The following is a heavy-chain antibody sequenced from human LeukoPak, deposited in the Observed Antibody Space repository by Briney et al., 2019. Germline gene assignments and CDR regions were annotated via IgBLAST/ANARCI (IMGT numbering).Heavy chain of an antibody. J-gene: IGHJ4*02. CDR2: IIPIFGTA. CDR1: GGTFSSYA. D-gene: IGHD3-22*01. Sequence: SVKVSCKASGGTFSSYAISWVRQAPGQGLEWMGGIIPIFGTANYAQKFQGRVTITADESTSTAYMELRSLRSDDTAVYYCARDKGYYDSSGYSLGFDYWGQGTLVTVSS. V-gene: IGHV1-69*13. CDR3: ARDKGYYDSSGYSLGFDY.